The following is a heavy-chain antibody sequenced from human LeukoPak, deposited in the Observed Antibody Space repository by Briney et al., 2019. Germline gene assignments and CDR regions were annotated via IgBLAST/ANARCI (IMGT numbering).Heavy chain of an antibody. D-gene: IGHD4-17*01. CDR3: AKADYGDYPYWYFDL. CDR2: ISWNSGSI. V-gene: IGHV3-9*01. J-gene: IGHJ2*01. CDR1: GFTFDDYA. Sequence: GRSLRLSCAASGFTFDDYAMHWVRQAPGEGLEWVSGISWNSGSIGYADSVKGRFTISRDNAKNSLYLQMNSLRAEDTALYYCAKADYGDYPYWYFDLWGRGTLVTVSS.